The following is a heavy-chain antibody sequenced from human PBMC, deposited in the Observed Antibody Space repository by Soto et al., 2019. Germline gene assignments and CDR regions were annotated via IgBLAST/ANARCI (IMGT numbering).Heavy chain of an antibody. Sequence: QVHLVQSGAEVKKPGASVKVSCQGSGYAFTTYGITWVRQAPGQGLERMGWISAHNGNTNKAQKLQGRVTVTRDTSTSTAYMELRSLRYDDTAVYYCARGRYGDYWGQGALVTVSS. CDR3: ARGRYGDY. CDR1: GYAFTTYG. D-gene: IGHD1-1*01. J-gene: IGHJ4*02. CDR2: ISAHNGNT. V-gene: IGHV1-18*01.